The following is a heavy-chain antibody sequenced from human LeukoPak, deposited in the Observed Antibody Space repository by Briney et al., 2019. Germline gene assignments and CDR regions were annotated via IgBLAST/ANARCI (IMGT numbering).Heavy chain of an antibody. V-gene: IGHV3-73*01. CDR3: ARDADTSGHYSYFDY. CDR2: IRSQGISDAT. Sequence: GGSLRLSCAASGFTFSGSAMHWVRQASGKGLEWLGLIRSQGISDATVYGASVKGRFTISRDNSKDMFSLQMDSLRDDDTAVYYCARDADTSGHYSYFDYWGQGALVVVSS. CDR1: GFTFSGSA. D-gene: IGHD6-25*01. J-gene: IGHJ4*02.